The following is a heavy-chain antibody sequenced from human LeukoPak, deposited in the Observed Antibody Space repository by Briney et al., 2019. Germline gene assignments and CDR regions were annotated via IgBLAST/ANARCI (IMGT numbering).Heavy chain of an antibody. J-gene: IGHJ4*02. V-gene: IGHV1-46*01. D-gene: IGHD6-13*01. CDR3: ARLYSSSTSSQLNFDY. CDR2: INPSSGST. Sequence: ASVKVSCKVSGYTLTELSMHWVRQAPGKGLEWMGIINPSSGSTSYAQKFQGRVTMTRDTSTSTVYMELSSLRSEDTAVYYCARLYSSSTSSQLNFDYWGQGTLVTVSS. CDR1: GYTLTELS.